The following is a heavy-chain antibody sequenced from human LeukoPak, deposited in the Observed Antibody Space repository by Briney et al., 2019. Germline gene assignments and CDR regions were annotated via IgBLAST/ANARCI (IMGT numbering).Heavy chain of an antibody. Sequence: PGDSLKISCKGSGYSFTSYWIGWVRQMPGKGLEWMGVIYPGDSDTRYSPSFQGQVTISADKSISTAYLHWSSLQASDTAMYYCARLGISMRDYFDYWGQGTLVTVST. V-gene: IGHV5-51*01. CDR1: GYSFTSYW. D-gene: IGHD7-27*01. CDR3: ARLGISMRDYFDY. J-gene: IGHJ4*02. CDR2: IYPGDSDT.